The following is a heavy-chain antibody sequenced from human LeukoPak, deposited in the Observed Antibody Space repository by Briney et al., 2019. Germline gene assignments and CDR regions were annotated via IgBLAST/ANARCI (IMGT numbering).Heavy chain of an antibody. D-gene: IGHD5-18*01. CDR2: IIPIFGTA. V-gene: IGHV1-69*05. J-gene: IGHJ4*02. Sequence: SVKVSCKASGGTFSSYAISWVRQAPGQGLEWMGGIIPIFGTANYAQKFQGRVTITTDESTSTAYMELSSLRSEDTAVYYCASQDYLSYGSDDYWGQGTLVTVSS. CDR3: ASQDYLSYGSDDY. CDR1: GGTFSSYA.